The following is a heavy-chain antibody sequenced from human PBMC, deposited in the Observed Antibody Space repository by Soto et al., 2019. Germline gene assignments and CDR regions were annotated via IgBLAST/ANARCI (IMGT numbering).Heavy chain of an antibody. CDR3: VKDMGQAAVGIRYPYGLDV. V-gene: IGHV3-64D*06. D-gene: IGHD6-13*01. J-gene: IGHJ6*02. CDR1: GVTVSSFG. CDR2: LSSNGIGT. Sequence: GGALGLSGAGSGVTVSSFGMHWVRQAPGKGLEHVSTLSSNGIGTYYADSVKGRFTFSRDTSKNTLYLQMSSLRTEDTAVYYCVKDMGQAAVGIRYPYGLDVWGLWTTVPVSS.